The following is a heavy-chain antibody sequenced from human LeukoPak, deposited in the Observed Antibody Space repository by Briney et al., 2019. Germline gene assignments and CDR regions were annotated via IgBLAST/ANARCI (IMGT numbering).Heavy chain of an antibody. V-gene: IGHV4-59*08. D-gene: IGHD3-10*01. J-gene: IGHJ4*02. Sequence: SETLSLTCTVSGGSISSYYWSWIRQPPGKGLEWSGYIYYSGSTNYNPSLKSRVTISVDTSKNQFSLKLSSVTAADTAVYYCARQKEITMVRGEVDYWGQGTLVTVSS. CDR1: GGSISSYY. CDR2: IYYSGST. CDR3: ARQKEITMVRGEVDY.